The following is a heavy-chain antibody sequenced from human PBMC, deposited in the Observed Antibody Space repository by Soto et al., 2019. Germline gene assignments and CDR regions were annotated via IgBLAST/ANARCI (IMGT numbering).Heavy chain of an antibody. Sequence: PSETLSLTCTVCGGSISSSSYYWGWIRQPPGKGLEWIGSIYYSGSTYYNPSLKSRVTISVDTSKNQFSLKLSSVTAADTAVYYCARHIGVVAASKRWFDPWGQGTLVTVSS. CDR3: ARHIGVVAASKRWFDP. J-gene: IGHJ5*02. D-gene: IGHD2-15*01. CDR1: GGSISSSSYY. V-gene: IGHV4-39*01. CDR2: IYYSGST.